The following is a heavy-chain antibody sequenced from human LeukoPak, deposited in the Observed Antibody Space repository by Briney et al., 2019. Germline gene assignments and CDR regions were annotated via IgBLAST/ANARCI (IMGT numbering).Heavy chain of an antibody. CDR3: ARDSGSSSGYYPDY. J-gene: IGHJ4*02. Sequence: GGSLRLSCAASGFTSSSYAMHWVRQAPGKGLEWVAVISYDGSNKYYADSAKGRFTISRDNSKNTLYLQMNSLRAEDTAVYYCARDSGSSSGYYPDYWGQGTLVTVSS. CDR2: ISYDGSNK. V-gene: IGHV3-30-3*01. D-gene: IGHD3-22*01. CDR1: GFTSSSYA.